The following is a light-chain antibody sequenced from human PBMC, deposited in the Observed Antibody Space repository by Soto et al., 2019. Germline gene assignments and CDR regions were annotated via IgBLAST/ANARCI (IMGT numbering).Light chain of an antibody. J-gene: IGLJ3*02. V-gene: IGLV2-23*01. CDR2: EGS. CDR1: SSDVGSYNL. CDR3: CSYAGSRV. Sequence: QSVLTQPASVSGSPGQSITISCTGTSSDVGSYNLVSWYQQHPGKAPKLMIYEGSKRPSGVSNRFSGSKSGNTASLTISGLQGEDEAYYYCCSYAGSRVFGGGTKLTVL.